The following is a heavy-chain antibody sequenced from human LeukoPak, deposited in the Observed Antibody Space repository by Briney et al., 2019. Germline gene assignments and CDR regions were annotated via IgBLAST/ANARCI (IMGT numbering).Heavy chain of an antibody. J-gene: IGHJ5*02. V-gene: IGHV4-61*02. CDR1: GGSISSSSYY. CDR3: ASDNLYNWFDP. D-gene: IGHD1-20*01. Sequence: SETLSLTCTVSGGSISSSSYYWSWIRQPAGKGLEWIGRIYTSGSTNYNPSLKSRVTVSVDTSKNQFSLKLSSVTAADTAVYYCASDNLYNWFDPWGQGTLVTVSS. CDR2: IYTSGST.